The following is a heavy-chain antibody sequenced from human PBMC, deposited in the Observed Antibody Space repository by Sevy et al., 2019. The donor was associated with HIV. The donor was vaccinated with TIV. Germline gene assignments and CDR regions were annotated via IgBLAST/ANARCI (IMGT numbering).Heavy chain of an antibody. CDR3: ARDYDYIWGSVYDY. CDR1: GYTFTGYY. J-gene: IGHJ4*02. V-gene: IGHV1-2*06. D-gene: IGHD3-16*01. Sequence: ASVKVSCKASGYTFTGYYMHWVRQAPGQGLEWMGRINPNSGGTNYAQKFQGRATMTRDTSISTAYMELSRLRSDDTAVYYCARDYDYIWGSVYDYWGQGTLVTVSS. CDR2: INPNSGGT.